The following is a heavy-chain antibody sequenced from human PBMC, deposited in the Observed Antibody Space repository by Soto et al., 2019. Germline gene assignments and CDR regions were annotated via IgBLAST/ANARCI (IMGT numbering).Heavy chain of an antibody. V-gene: IGHV1-8*01. CDR2: MSTNTNTT. Sequence: ASVKVSCKASGYTFTNNDINWVRQAPGQGLEWIGWMSTNTNTTDSAEVFEGRVSLTWDTSISTAYMQLNSLKIDDTAVYYCAREVVETFSPWLDPCGQGTLVTVSS. CDR1: GYTFTNND. D-gene: IGHD3-3*01. CDR3: AREVVETFSPWLDP. J-gene: IGHJ5*02.